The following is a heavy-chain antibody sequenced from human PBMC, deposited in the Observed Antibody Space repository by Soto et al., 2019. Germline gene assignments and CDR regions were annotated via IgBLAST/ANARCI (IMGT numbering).Heavy chain of an antibody. V-gene: IGHV3-23*01. D-gene: IGHD3-22*01. J-gene: IGHJ6*02. CDR2: ISGSGGST. Sequence: GGSLKLSVAASGSTFRGYAMSWVRRAPGKGLGWASAISGSGGSTYYADSVKGRFTISRDNSKNTLYLQMNSLRAEDTAVYYCAKCYYDSSGYYYGGRYYYGMDVWGQGTTVTVSS. CDR1: GSTFRGYA. CDR3: AKCYYDSSGYYYGGRYYYGMDV.